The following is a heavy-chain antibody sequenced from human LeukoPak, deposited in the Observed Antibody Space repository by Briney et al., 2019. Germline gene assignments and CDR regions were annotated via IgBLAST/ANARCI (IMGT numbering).Heavy chain of an antibody. CDR2: IYYSGST. D-gene: IGHD3-22*01. V-gene: IGHV4-31*03. CDR3: AAFDSATYDAFDI. CDR1: GGSIISGGYL. J-gene: IGHJ3*02. Sequence: SETLSLTCTVSGGSIISGGYLWSWIRQHPGKGLEWIGYIYYSGSTHYNSSLEGRVTISVDTSKKQFSLKLSSVTAADTAVYYCAAFDSATYDAFDIWGQGTMVTVSS.